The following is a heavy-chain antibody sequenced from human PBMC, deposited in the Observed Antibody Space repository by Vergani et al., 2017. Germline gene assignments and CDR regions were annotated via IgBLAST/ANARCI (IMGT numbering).Heavy chain of an antibody. CDR1: GGSMSSYY. J-gene: IGHJ3*02. V-gene: IGHV4-4*07. CDR2: MYESGST. CDR3: ARGPYYYDSSGYNGPVAFDI. D-gene: IGHD3-22*01. Sequence: QVQLQESGPGLVKPSETLSLTCSVSGGSMSSYYWSWLRQPAGKGLEWIGRMYESGSTNNNPSLKSRFTMSLDTSKNQFSLKLTSVTASDTAVYYCARGPYYYDSSGYNGPVAFDIWGQGTKVTVSS.